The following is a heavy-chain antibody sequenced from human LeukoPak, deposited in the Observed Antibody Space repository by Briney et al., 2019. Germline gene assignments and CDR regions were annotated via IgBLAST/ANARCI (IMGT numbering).Heavy chain of an antibody. CDR3: AAEIYYYYGMDV. CDR1: GFTVSSNY. J-gene: IGHJ6*02. CDR2: IYSDGST. Sequence: GGSLRLSCAASGFTVSSNYMSWVRQAPGKGLEWVSVIYSDGSTYYADSVKGRFTISRDNAKNSLYLQMNSLRAEDTAVYYCAAEIYYYYGMDVWGQGTTVTVSS. V-gene: IGHV3-53*01.